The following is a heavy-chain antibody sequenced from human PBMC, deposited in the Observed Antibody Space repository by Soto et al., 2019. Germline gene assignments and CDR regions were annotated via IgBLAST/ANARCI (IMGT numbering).Heavy chain of an antibody. J-gene: IGHJ6*02. CDR3: ARDSTLTRIQPPWGPSVYYYGMDV. D-gene: IGHD5-18*01. CDR2: ISSSSSYI. V-gene: IGHV3-21*01. CDR1: GFTFSSYS. Sequence: GSLRLSCAASGFTFSSYSMNWVRQAPGKGLEWVSSISSSSSYIYYADSVKGRFTISRDNAKNSLYLQMNSLRAEDTAVYYCARDSTLTRIQPPWGPSVYYYGMDVWGQGTTVTVAS.